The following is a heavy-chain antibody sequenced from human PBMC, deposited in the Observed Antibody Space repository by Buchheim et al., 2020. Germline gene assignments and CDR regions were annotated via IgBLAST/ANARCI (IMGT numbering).Heavy chain of an antibody. V-gene: IGHV4-59*01. D-gene: IGHD3-16*01. CDR3: VKWGGPPLNAYDV. Sequence: QVQLQESGPGLVRPSETLSLTCTVSGGSITSYYWNWVRQPPGERLEWIGYVYYSGTTKFNPSLKSRLSMSVDTSKSQFSLQLSSVTAADTAVYYCVKWGGPPLNAYDVWGQGT. J-gene: IGHJ3*01. CDR2: VYYSGTT. CDR1: GGSITSYY.